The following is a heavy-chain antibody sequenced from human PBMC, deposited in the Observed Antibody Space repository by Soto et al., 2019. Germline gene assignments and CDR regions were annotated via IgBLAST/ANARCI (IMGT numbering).Heavy chain of an antibody. Sequence: PSQTLSLTCAISWDSVSSNDATCDWIRQSPSRGLEWLGRTYYRSKWYNDYAVSVKSRITINPDTSKNQISLQLNSVTPEDTAVYYCVRLIGNSWLDYWGQGTLVTVSS. V-gene: IGHV6-1*01. CDR1: WDSVSSNDAT. D-gene: IGHD6-13*01. CDR3: VRLIGNSWLDY. J-gene: IGHJ4*02. CDR2: TYYRSKWYN.